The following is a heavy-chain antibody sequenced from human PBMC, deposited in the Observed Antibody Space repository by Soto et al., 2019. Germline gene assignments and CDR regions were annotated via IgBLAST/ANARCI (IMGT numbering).Heavy chain of an antibody. J-gene: IGHJ4*02. CDR2: IIPIFGTA. D-gene: IGHD3-22*01. CDR1: GGTFSSYA. CDR3: ACLPVGGYDSSGPTPFDY. V-gene: IGHV1-69*13. Sequence: SVKVSCKASGGTFSSYAISWVRQAPGQGLEWKGGIIPIFGTANYAQKFQGRVTITADESTSTAYMELSSLRSEDTAVYYCACLPVGGYDSSGPTPFDYWGQGTLVTVSS.